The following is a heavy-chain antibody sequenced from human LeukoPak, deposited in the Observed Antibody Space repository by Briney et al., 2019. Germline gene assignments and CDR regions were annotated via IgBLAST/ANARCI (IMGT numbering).Heavy chain of an antibody. D-gene: IGHD3-22*01. V-gene: IGHV3-49*04. Sequence: GGSLRLSCTASGFTFGDYAMSWVRQAPGKGVEGVGFIRSKAYGRTTEYAASVKGRFTISRDDSKSIAYLQMNSLKTEDTAVYYCTGATYYYDSRVLGAFDIWGQGAMVTVSS. CDR1: GFTFGDYA. CDR2: IRSKAYGRTT. J-gene: IGHJ3*02. CDR3: TGATYYYDSRVLGAFDI.